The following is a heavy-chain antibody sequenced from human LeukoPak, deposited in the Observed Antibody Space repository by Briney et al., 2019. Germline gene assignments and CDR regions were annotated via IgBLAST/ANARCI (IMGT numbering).Heavy chain of an antibody. J-gene: IGHJ4*02. CDR3: ASYSSGLYYFDY. V-gene: IGHV4-59*12. D-gene: IGHD6-19*01. CDR2: IYYSGST. Sequence: SETLSLTCTVSGGSISSYYWSWIRQPPGKGLEWIGYIYYSGSTNYNPSLKSRVTISVDTSKNQFSLKLSSVTAADTAVYYCASYSSGLYYFDYWGQGTLVTVSS. CDR1: GGSISSYY.